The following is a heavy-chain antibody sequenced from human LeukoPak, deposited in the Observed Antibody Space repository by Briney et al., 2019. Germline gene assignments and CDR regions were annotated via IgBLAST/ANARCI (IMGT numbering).Heavy chain of an antibody. CDR3: AKERSSGVYRLFDY. J-gene: IGHJ4*02. Sequence: GGSLRLSCAASGFTFSTYAINCVRQSPGKGLEGGSGISGGGDNTYYTDSVKGRFTISRDNSKDTLYLQMNSLRADDTAVYYCAKERSSGVYRLFDYWGQGTLVTVSS. CDR2: ISGGGDNT. V-gene: IGHV3-23*01. CDR1: GFTFSTYA. D-gene: IGHD3-22*01.